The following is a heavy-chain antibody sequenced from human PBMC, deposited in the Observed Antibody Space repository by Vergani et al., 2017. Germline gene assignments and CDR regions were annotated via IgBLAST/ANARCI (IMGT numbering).Heavy chain of an antibody. V-gene: IGHV1-8*03. D-gene: IGHD3-9*01. Sequence: QVLLVQSGAEVKKPGASVKVSCKASGYTFTSYDINWVRQATGQGLEWMGWMNPNSGNTGYAQKFQGRVTITRNTSISTAYMELSSLRSEDTAVYYCARGVEYYDILTGYYTGNWFDPWGQGTLVTVSS. J-gene: IGHJ5*02. CDR3: ARGVEYYDILTGYYTGNWFDP. CDR2: MNPNSGNT. CDR1: GYTFTSYD.